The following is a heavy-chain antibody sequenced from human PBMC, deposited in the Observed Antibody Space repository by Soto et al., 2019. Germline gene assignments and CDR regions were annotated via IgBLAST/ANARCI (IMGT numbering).Heavy chain of an antibody. D-gene: IGHD5-12*01. V-gene: IGHV4-39*01. J-gene: IGHJ4*02. CDR2: VYYSGST. Sequence: SETLSLTCTVSGGSISSSSYYWGWSRQPPGKGLEWIGSVYYSGSTYYNPSLKSRVTISVDTSKNQFSLKLSSVTAADAAVFYCARQSGYEIDWGQGTLVTVSS. CDR1: GGSISSSSYY. CDR3: ARQSGYEID.